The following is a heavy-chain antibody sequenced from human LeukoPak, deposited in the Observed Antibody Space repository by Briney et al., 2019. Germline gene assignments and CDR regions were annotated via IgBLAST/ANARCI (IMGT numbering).Heavy chain of an antibody. CDR1: GGSISSYY. V-gene: IGHV4-59*08. D-gene: IGHD5-24*01. Sequence: PSETLSLTCTVSGGSISSYYWSWIRQPPGKGLEWIGYIYYSGSTNYNPSLKSRVTISVDTSKNQFSLKLSSVTAADTAVYYCARTGRVFSPPEGYFDYWGQGTLVTVSS. CDR3: ARTGRVFSPPEGYFDY. J-gene: IGHJ4*02. CDR2: IYYSGST.